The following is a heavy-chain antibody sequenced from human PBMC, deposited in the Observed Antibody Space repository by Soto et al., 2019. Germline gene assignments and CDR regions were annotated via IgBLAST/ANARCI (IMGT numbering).Heavy chain of an antibody. D-gene: IGHD3-22*01. Sequence: LSLTCAVSGYSISSGYYWGWIRQPPGKGLQWIGNMYHSGSTYYNPSLKSRVTISIDTSKNQFSLKLSSVTAADEAIYYCARVSYFDGGGFFYYFDYWRQGTLVTVSS. J-gene: IGHJ4*02. CDR3: ARVSYFDGGGFFYYFDY. CDR2: MYHSGST. CDR1: GYSISSGYY. V-gene: IGHV4-38-2*01.